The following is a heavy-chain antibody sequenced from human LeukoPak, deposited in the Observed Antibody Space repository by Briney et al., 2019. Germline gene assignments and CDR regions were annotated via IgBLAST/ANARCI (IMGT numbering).Heavy chain of an antibody. V-gene: IGHV3-49*03. CDR3: SGDRYRSSWYYY. Sequence: PGGSLRLSCTAPGFTFGDYVDYVTGWFRQAPGKGLEWVGFIRSKASGGTTEYAASVKGRFTISRDDSKSIAYLQMNSLRTEDTAVYFCSGDRYRSSWYYYWGQGTLVTVSS. CDR1: GFTFGDYV. CDR2: IRSKASGGTT. D-gene: IGHD6-13*01. J-gene: IGHJ4*02.